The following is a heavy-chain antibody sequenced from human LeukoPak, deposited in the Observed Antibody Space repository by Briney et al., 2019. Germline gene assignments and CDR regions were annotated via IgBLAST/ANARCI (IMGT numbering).Heavy chain of an antibody. D-gene: IGHD2-15*01. V-gene: IGHV3-21*01. Sequence: GSLRLSCAASGFTFSSYSMNWVRQAPGKGLEWVSSISSSSSYIYYADSVKGRFTISRDNAKNSLYLQMNSLRAKDTAVYYCARRRVVVVAATLRDAFDIWGQGTMVTVSS. J-gene: IGHJ3*02. CDR2: ISSSSSYI. CDR3: ARRRVVVVAATLRDAFDI. CDR1: GFTFSSYS.